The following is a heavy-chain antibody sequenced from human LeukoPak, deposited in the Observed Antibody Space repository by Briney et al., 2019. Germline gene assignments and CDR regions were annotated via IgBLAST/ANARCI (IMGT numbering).Heavy chain of an antibody. Sequence: SETLSLTCTVSGGSISSHYWSWIRQPPGKGLEWIGYIYYSGSTNYNPSLKSRVTISVDTSKNQFSLKLSSVTAADTAVYYCARADSGAFDYWGQGTLVTVSS. V-gene: IGHV4-59*11. CDR3: ARADSGAFDY. J-gene: IGHJ4*02. CDR1: GGSISSHY. D-gene: IGHD2-15*01. CDR2: IYYSGST.